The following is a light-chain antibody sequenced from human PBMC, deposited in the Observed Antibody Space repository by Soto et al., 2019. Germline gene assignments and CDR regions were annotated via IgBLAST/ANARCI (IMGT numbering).Light chain of an antibody. CDR2: SNS. J-gene: IGLJ3*02. CDR1: SSNIGTYT. V-gene: IGLV1-44*01. Sequence: QSVLTQPPSASGTPGQRVTISCSGSSSNIGTYTVNWYQQLPGTAPKLLIYSNSQRPSGVPDRLSGSKSGTSASLVISGLRSDDEADYSCAAWDDSLKGPVFGGGTKLTVL. CDR3: AAWDDSLKGPV.